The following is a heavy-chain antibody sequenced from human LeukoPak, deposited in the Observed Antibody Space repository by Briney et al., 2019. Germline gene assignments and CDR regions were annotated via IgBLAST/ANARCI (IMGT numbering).Heavy chain of an antibody. V-gene: IGHV3-48*01. J-gene: IGHJ6*02. CDR2: ISSSSSTI. Sequence: PGGSLRLSCAASGFTFSSYSMNWVRQAPGKGLEWVSYISSSSSTIYYADSVKGRFTISRDNAKNSLYLQMNSLRAEDTAVYYCARGNTMDVWGQGTTVTVSS. CDR3: ARGNTMDV. CDR1: GFTFSSYS.